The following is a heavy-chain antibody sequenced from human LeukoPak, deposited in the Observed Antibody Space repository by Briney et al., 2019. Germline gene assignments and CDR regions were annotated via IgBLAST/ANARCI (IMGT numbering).Heavy chain of an antibody. CDR2: INHSGST. CDR1: GGSFSGYY. CDR3: ARSRSYFDY. Sequence: SETLSLTCAAYGGSFSGYYWSWIRQPPGKGLEWIGEINHSGSTNYNPSLKSRVTMSVDTYKNQFSLKLSSVTAADTAVYYCARSRSYFDYWGQGTLVTVSS. V-gene: IGHV4-34*01. J-gene: IGHJ4*02.